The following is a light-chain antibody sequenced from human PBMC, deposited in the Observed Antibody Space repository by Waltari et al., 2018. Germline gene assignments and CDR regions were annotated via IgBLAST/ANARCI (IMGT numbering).Light chain of an antibody. V-gene: IGKV3D-15*01. CDR2: GAS. CDR3: QQYNNWPPLT. J-gene: IGKJ4*01. CDR1: QSVSSN. Sequence: EIVMTQSPATLSVSPGERATLSCRASQSVSSNLAWYQQKPGQAPRLLIYGASIRATDIPARFSGSWSGTEFTLTISSLQSEDFAVYYCQQYNNWPPLTFGGGTKVEIK.